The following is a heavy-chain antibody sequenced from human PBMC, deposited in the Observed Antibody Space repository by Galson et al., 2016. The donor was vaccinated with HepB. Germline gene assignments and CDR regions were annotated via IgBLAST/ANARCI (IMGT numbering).Heavy chain of an antibody. Sequence: CKASGYTFTSYDINWVRQATGQGLEWMGWMNPYSGNTGYAQKFQGRVTMTRNTSISTAYMELSSLRSEDTAVYYCAKRGSEGYYYYDMDVWGQGTTVTVSS. D-gene: IGHD3-16*01. CDR2: MNPYSGNT. CDR1: GYTFTSYD. V-gene: IGHV1-8*01. CDR3: AKRGSEGYYYYDMDV. J-gene: IGHJ6*02.